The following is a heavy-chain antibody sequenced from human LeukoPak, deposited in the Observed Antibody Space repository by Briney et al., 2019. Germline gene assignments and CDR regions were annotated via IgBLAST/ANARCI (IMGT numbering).Heavy chain of an antibody. D-gene: IGHD3-22*01. Sequence: SDTLSLTCTVSVPSIRIGSHYWAWIRQPPGKGLEWIGSIYYSGSTYYNPSLENRVTISIDTSKNHFSLKLSSLSAPDTSVYYCAKRDDSGGNLVDLWGQGTLVTVS. CDR3: AKRDDSGGNLVDL. V-gene: IGHV4-39*02. J-gene: IGHJ4*02. CDR2: IYYSGST. CDR1: VPSIRIGSHY.